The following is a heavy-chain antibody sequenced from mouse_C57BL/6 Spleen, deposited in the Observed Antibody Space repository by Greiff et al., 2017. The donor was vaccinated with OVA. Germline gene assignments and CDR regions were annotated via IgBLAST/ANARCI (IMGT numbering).Heavy chain of an antibody. CDR1: GYTFTSYW. CDR2: IDPSDSYT. Sequence: VQLQQPGAELVMPWASVKLSCKASGYTFTSYWMHWVKQRPGQGLEWIGEIDPSDSYTNYNQKFKGKSTLTVDKSSSTAYMQLSSLTSEDSAVYYCARRTGGSRGFDYWGQGTTLTVSS. CDR3: ARRTGGSRGFDY. J-gene: IGHJ2*01. D-gene: IGHD1-1*01. V-gene: IGHV1-69*01.